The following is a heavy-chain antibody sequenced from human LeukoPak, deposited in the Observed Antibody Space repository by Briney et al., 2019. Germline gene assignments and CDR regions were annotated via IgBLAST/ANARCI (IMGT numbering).Heavy chain of an antibody. V-gene: IGHV3-20*04. D-gene: IGHD6-13*01. Sequence: GGSLRLSCAASGFTFDDYGMSWVRPAPGKGLEWVSGINWNGGSTGYADSVKGRFTISRDNAKNSLYLQMNSLRAEDTALYYCARVVGSSWYYYYYYMDVWGKGTTVTVSS. J-gene: IGHJ6*03. CDR3: ARVVGSSWYYYYYYMDV. CDR2: INWNGGST. CDR1: GFTFDDYG.